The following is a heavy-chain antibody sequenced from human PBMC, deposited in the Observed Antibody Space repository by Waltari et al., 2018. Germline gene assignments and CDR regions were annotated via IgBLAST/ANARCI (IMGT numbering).Heavy chain of an antibody. CDR2: IRNKANSYST. CDR1: GFTFIPHY. CDR3: VRLAATGSPYFDS. Sequence: EVHLVESGGGLVQPGGSLRLSCVASGFTFIPHYLDWVRQAPGKGLEWVGHIRNKANSYSTEHAASVKGRFTISRDDSKDSLYLQMNSLEIEDTGVYYCVRLAATGSPYFDSWGQGTLVTVSS. D-gene: IGHD6-13*01. J-gene: IGHJ4*02. V-gene: IGHV3-72*01.